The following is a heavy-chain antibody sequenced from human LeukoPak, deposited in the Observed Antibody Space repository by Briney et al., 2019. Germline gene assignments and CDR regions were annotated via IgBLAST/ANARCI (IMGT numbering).Heavy chain of an antibody. D-gene: IGHD1-26*01. CDR3: ARDEWGDAFDI. CDR1: GFSLSSYS. CDR2: ISINSSYI. V-gene: IGHV3-21*01. Sequence: KPGGSLRLSCVASGFSLSSYSMNWVRQAPGEGLEWVSSISINSSYIHSGDAVRGRFTISRDNAKNSLFVQMNSLRGEDTAVYYCARDEWGDAFDIWGQGTMVTVFS. J-gene: IGHJ3*02.